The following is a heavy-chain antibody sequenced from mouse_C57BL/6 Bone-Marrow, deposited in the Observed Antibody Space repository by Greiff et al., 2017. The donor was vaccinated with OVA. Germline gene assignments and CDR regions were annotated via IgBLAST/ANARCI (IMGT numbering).Heavy chain of an antibody. J-gene: IGHJ4*01. CDR2: INPNNGGT. Sequence: VQLQQSGPELVKPGASVKMSCKASGYTFTDYNMHWVKQSHGKSLEWIGYINPNNGGTSYNQKFKGKATLTVNKSSSTAYMELRSLTSEDSAVYYCASWLLPSYAMYYWGQGTSVTVSS. CDR1: GYTFTDYN. D-gene: IGHD2-3*01. CDR3: ASWLLPSYAMYY. V-gene: IGHV1-22*01.